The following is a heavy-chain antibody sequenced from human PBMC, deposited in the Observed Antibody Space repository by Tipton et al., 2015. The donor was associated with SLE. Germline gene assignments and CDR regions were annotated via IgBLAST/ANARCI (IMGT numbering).Heavy chain of an antibody. V-gene: IGHV4-31*03. CDR3: ARGIAAFPYY. J-gene: IGHJ4*02. Sequence: TLSLTCTVSGGSISSGGYYWSWIRQHPGKGLEWIGYIYYSGSTYYNPSLKSRVTISVDTSKNQFSLKLSSVTAADTAVYYCARGIAAFPYYWGQGTLVTVSS. D-gene: IGHD6-13*01. CDR1: GGSISSGGYY. CDR2: IYYSGST.